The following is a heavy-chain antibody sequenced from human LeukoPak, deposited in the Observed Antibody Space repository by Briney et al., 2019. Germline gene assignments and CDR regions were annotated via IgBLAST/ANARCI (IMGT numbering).Heavy chain of an antibody. CDR1: EFTFSNHG. V-gene: IGHV3-30*04. CDR3: ARGFDWYHFDY. Sequence: GGSLRLSCAASEFTFSNHGMHWARQAPGKGLEWVAVISNGGTSKYYADSVKGRFTISRDNSKNTLYLQMNSLRDEDTAVYYCARGFDWYHFDYWGQGTLVIVSS. D-gene: IGHD3-9*01. J-gene: IGHJ4*02. CDR2: ISNGGTSK.